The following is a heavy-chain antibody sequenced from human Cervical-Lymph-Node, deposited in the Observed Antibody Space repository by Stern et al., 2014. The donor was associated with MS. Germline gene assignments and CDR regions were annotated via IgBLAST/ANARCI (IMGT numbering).Heavy chain of an antibody. CDR2: IFSGGST. V-gene: IGHV3-53*01. J-gene: IGHJ4*02. CDR1: GFTVSSSY. Sequence: EVQLVESGGGLIQPGGSLRLSCVTSGFTVSSSYMSWVRQAPGKGLERVSIIFSGGSTYYADSVKGRFTISRDISKNSLFLQMNSLRAEDTAVYYCARGASDGYIFFDYWGQGTLVTVSS. CDR3: ARGASDGYIFFDY. D-gene: IGHD5-24*01.